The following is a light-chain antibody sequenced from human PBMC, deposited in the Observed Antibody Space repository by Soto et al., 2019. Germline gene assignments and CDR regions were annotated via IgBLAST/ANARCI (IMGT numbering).Light chain of an antibody. CDR3: CSYAGSPYVV. J-gene: IGLJ2*01. CDR2: DVS. Sequence: QSALTQPRSASGSPGQSVTISCTGTSSDVGGYNYVSWYQQHPGKAPKLMIYDVSKRPSGVPDRFSGSKSGNTASLTISGLQAEDEADYYCCSYAGSPYVVFGGGTKVTVL. V-gene: IGLV2-11*01. CDR1: SSDVGGYNY.